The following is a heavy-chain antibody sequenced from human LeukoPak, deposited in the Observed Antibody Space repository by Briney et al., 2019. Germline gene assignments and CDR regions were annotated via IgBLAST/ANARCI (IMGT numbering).Heavy chain of an antibody. Sequence: PSETLSLTCTVSGGSISSSSYYWGWIRQPPGKGLEWIGEINHSGSTNYNPSLKSRVTISVDTSKNQFSLKLSSVTAADTAVYYCARGPRGDYVWGSYLGMDVWGQGTTVTVSS. CDR2: INHSGST. CDR1: GGSISSSSYY. J-gene: IGHJ6*02. D-gene: IGHD3-16*01. V-gene: IGHV4-39*07. CDR3: ARGPRGDYVWGSYLGMDV.